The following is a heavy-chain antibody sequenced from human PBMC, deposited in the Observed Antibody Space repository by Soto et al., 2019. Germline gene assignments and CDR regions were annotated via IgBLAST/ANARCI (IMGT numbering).Heavy chain of an antibody. V-gene: IGHV4-59*01. Sequence: SETLSLTCTVSGGSISSYYWTWIRQPPGKGLEWIGYIYYSGSTNYNPSLKSRVTISVNTSKNQFSLKLSSVTAADTAVYYCVREGTSGSYYFDYWGQGSLVTVSS. J-gene: IGHJ4*02. CDR2: IYYSGST. CDR3: VREGTSGSYYFDY. CDR1: GGSISSYY. D-gene: IGHD3-10*01.